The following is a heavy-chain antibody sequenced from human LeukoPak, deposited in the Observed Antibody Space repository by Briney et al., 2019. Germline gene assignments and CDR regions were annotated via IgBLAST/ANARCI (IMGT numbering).Heavy chain of an antibody. D-gene: IGHD3-10*01. J-gene: IGHJ6*02. Sequence: GASVKVSCKASGYTFTNYDVNWVRQATGQGLEWMGWMNPKSGNTGYAQKFQGRVTMTRNTSISTAYMELSSLRSEDTAVYYCARIFTLVRGLNYGMDVWGQGTTVTVSS. CDR3: ARIFTLVRGLNYGMDV. CDR1: GYTFTNYD. V-gene: IGHV1-8*01. CDR2: MNPKSGNT.